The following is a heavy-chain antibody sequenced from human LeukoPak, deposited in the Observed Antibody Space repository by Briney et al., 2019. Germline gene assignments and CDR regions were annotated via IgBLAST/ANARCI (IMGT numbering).Heavy chain of an antibody. CDR2: ISAYNGNT. Sequence: GASVKVSCKASGGTFSSYAISWVRQAPGQGLEWMGWISAYNGNTNYAQKLQGRVTMTTDTSTSTAYMELRSLRSDDTAVYYCARDIPGYMDVWGKGTTVTVSS. V-gene: IGHV1-18*01. D-gene: IGHD3-10*01. CDR1: GGTFSSYA. CDR3: ARDIPGYMDV. J-gene: IGHJ6*03.